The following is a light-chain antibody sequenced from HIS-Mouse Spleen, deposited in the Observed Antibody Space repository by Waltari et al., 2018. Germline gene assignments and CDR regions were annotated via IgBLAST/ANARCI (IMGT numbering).Light chain of an antibody. J-gene: IGLJ2*01. Sequence: QSALTQPRSVSGSPGQSVTISCTGTSSDVGGYNYVSWYQQHPGKAPKLMIYDVSKRPSVVPDRFSGSTSGNTASLTISGLQAEDEADYDCCSYAGSYTLVFGGGTKLTVL. CDR1: SSDVGGYNY. CDR2: DVS. CDR3: CSYAGSYTLV. V-gene: IGLV2-11*01.